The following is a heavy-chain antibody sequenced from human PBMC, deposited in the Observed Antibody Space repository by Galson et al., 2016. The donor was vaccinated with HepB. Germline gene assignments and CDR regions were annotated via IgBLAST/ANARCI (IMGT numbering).Heavy chain of an antibody. J-gene: IGHJ6*02. V-gene: IGHV3-53*01. CDR2: IYSGGSI. CDR3: ARALYYDTSTYYYRGSDYSNYYGLDV. CDR1: GFTVSNNY. D-gene: IGHD3-22*01. Sequence: SLRLSCAASGFTVSNNYMSWVRQAPGKGLEWVSLIYSGGSIYYADSVKGRFTISRDNAKNSLYLQINSLRAEDTAVYYCARALYYDTSTYYYRGSDYSNYYGLDVWGQGTTVTVSS.